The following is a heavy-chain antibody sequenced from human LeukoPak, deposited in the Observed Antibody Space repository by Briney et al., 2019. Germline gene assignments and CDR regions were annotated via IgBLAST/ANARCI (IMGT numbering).Heavy chain of an antibody. CDR3: AHRQPPYSSSGFDY. Sequence: TLSLTCTVSGYSISSGYYWGWIRQPPGKGLEWLALIYWDDDKRYSPSLKSRLTITKDTSKNQVVLTMTNMDPVDTATYYCAHRQPPYSSSGFDYWGQGTLVTVSS. V-gene: IGHV2-5*02. CDR1: GYSISSGYYW. J-gene: IGHJ4*02. CDR2: IYWDDDK. D-gene: IGHD6-6*01.